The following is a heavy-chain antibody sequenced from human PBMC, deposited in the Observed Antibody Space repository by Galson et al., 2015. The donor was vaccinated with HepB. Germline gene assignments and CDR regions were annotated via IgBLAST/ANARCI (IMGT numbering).Heavy chain of an antibody. Sequence: SVKVSCKASGYTFTGYYMHWVRQAPGQGLEWMGRINPNSGGTNYAQKFQGRVTMTRDTSISTAYMELSRLRSDDTVVYYCARESRPGEGDYGMDVWGQGTTVTVSS. CDR1: GYTFTGYY. D-gene: IGHD1-26*01. CDR3: ARESRPGEGDYGMDV. J-gene: IGHJ6*02. V-gene: IGHV1-2*05. CDR2: INPNSGGT.